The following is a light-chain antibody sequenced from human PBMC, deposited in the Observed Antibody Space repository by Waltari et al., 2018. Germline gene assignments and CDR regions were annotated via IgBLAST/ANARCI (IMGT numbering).Light chain of an antibody. CDR3: SSYITTNTLEL. Sequence: QSALTQPASVSGSPGQSITISCTGTSSDVGTYNYVSWYQQHPGKAPILLIYDVSYLPSGVSYRFSGSKSGNTASLTISGLQAEDEADYYCSSYITTNTLELFGGGTSLTVL. J-gene: IGLJ3*02. V-gene: IGLV2-14*03. CDR2: DVS. CDR1: SSDVGTYNY.